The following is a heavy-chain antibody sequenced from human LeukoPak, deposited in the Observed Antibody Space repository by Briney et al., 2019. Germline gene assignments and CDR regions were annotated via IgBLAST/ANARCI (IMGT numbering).Heavy chain of an antibody. V-gene: IGHV3-48*02. Sequence: PGGSLRLSRAASGFTVSGYSMNWVRQAPGKGLEWISYISSTTSTIYYADSVKGRFTISRDNAKNSLYLQMNSLRDEDTAVYYCALLPLRIFPDVFDLWGQGTMVTVSS. J-gene: IGHJ3*01. CDR3: ALLPLRIFPDVFDL. CDR1: GFTVSGYS. CDR2: ISSTTSTI. D-gene: IGHD3-3*01.